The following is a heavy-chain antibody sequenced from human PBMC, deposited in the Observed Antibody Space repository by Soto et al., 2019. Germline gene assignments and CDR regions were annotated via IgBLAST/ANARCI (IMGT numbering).Heavy chain of an antibody. J-gene: IGHJ4*02. CDR2: IYYSGST. Sequence: LSLTCTVSGGSISSYYWSWIRQPPGKGLEWIGYIYYSGSTNYNPSLKSRVTISVDTSKNQFSLKLSSVTAADTAVYYCARDQGPHCSGGSCYSEGEYYFDYWGQGTLVTVSS. D-gene: IGHD2-15*01. CDR3: ARDQGPHCSGGSCYSEGEYYFDY. CDR1: GGSISSYY. V-gene: IGHV4-59*01.